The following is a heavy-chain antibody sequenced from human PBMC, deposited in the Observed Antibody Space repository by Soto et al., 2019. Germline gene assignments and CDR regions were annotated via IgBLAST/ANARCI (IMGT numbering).Heavy chain of an antibody. CDR3: AKTVPYYDFWSGYYSGAFDI. Sequence: PGGSLRLSCAASGFTLSSYAMSWVRQAPGKGLEWVSAISGSGGSTYYADSVKGRFTISRDNSKNTLYLQMNSLRAEDTAVYYCAKTVPYYDFWSGYYSGAFDIWGQGTMVTVSS. CDR2: ISGSGGST. D-gene: IGHD3-3*01. V-gene: IGHV3-23*01. J-gene: IGHJ3*02. CDR1: GFTLSSYA.